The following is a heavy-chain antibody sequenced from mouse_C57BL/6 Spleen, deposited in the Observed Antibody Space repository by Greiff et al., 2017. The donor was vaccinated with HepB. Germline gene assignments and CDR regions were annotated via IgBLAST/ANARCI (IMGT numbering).Heavy chain of an antibody. Sequence: QVQLQQPGAELVRPGTSVKLSCKASGYTFTSYWMHWVKQRPGQGLEWIGVIDPSDSYTNYNQKFKGKATLTVDTSSSTAYMQLRSLTSEDSAVYYCARAPITTVVGDFDYWGQGTTLTVSS. J-gene: IGHJ2*01. CDR2: IDPSDSYT. CDR1: GYTFTSYW. V-gene: IGHV1-59*01. D-gene: IGHD1-1*01. CDR3: ARAPITTVVGDFDY.